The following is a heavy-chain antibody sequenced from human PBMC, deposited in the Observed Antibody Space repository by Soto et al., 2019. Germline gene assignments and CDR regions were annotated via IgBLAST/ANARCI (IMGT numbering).Heavy chain of an antibody. D-gene: IGHD2-2*01. V-gene: IGHV3-23*01. J-gene: IGHJ4*02. Sequence: PGGSLRLSCAASGFTFRQYDLSWVRQAPGKGLEWVSAISGGGFNTHYADSVQGRFTVTRDNFNNVLHLQMNSLKAEDTAVYHCVYCSSDSCRQSPFDFWGQGTLVTVSS. CDR1: GFTFRQYD. CDR2: ISGGGFNT. CDR3: VYCSSDSCRQSPFDF.